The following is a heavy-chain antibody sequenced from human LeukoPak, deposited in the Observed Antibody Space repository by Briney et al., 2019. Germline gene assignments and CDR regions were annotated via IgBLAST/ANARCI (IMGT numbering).Heavy chain of an antibody. J-gene: IGHJ6*03. D-gene: IGHD5-12*01. CDR3: ARGEENGYETYYYYYMDV. Sequence: ASVKVSCKASGYTFTGYYMHWVRQAPGQGLEWMGWINPNSGGTNYAQKFQGRVTMTRDTSISTAYMELSRLRPDDTAVYYCARGEENGYETYYYYYMDVWGKGTTVTVSS. CDR1: GYTFTGYY. CDR2: INPNSGGT. V-gene: IGHV1-2*02.